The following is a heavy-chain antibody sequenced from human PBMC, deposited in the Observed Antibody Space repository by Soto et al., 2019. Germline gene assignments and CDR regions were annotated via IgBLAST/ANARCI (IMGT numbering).Heavy chain of an antibody. CDR1: GFTFSSYA. D-gene: IGHD2-2*01. V-gene: IGHV3-23*01. Sequence: EVQLLESGGGLVQPGGSLRLSCAASGFTFSSYAMSWVRQAPGKGLEWVSTVTDSGGGTYYAGSVKGRFTISRDNSKNTLYLQMNSLRAEDTAVSYCAKADDCTSSSCYPRPFDYWGQGTLVTVSS. J-gene: IGHJ4*02. CDR3: AKADDCTSSSCYPRPFDY. CDR2: VTDSGGGT.